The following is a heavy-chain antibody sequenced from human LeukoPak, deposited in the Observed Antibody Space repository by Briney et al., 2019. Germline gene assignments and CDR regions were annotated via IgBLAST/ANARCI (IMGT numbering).Heavy chain of an antibody. CDR3: ARGVEPLAANTLVY. Sequence: AGGSLRLSCAASGFTVITNDMTWVRQAPGKGLEWVSVLYSGGNTKYADSVQGRFTISRDNSKNTLYLEMNSLSPDDTAVYYCARGVEPLAANTLVYWGQGTLVTVSS. J-gene: IGHJ4*02. CDR1: GFTVITND. V-gene: IGHV3-53*01. D-gene: IGHD1-14*01. CDR2: LYSGGNT.